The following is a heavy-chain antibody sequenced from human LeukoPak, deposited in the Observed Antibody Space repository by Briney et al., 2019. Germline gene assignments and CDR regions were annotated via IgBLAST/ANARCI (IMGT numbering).Heavy chain of an antibody. V-gene: IGHV3-21*01. CDR3: ARDKSGYDAIT. D-gene: IGHD5-12*01. Sequence: GGSLRLSCAASGFTFSSYSMNWVRQAPGKGLEWVSSISSSSSYIYYADSVKGRFTISRDNAKNSLYLQMNSLRAEDTAVYYCARDKSGYDAITWGQGTLVTVSS. CDR1: GFTFSSYS. J-gene: IGHJ4*02. CDR2: ISSSSSYI.